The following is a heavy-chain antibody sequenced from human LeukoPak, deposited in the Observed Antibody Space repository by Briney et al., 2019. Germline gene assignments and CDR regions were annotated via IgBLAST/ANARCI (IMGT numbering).Heavy chain of an antibody. D-gene: IGHD3-10*01. CDR3: ARVPRYYYGSGSYLIDY. J-gene: IGHJ4*02. Sequence: SETLSLTCTVSGGSISSGDYYWSWIRQHPGKGLEWIGYIYYSGSTYYNPSLKSRVTISVDTSKNQFSLKLSSVTAADTAVYYCARVPRYYYGSGSYLIDYWGQGTLVTVSS. V-gene: IGHV4-31*03. CDR1: GGSISSGDYY. CDR2: IYYSGST.